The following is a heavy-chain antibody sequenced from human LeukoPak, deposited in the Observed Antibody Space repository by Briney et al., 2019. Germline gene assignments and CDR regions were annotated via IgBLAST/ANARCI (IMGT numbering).Heavy chain of an antibody. CDR2: INHSGST. Sequence: SETLSLTCAVYGGSFSGYYWSWIRQPPGKGLEWIGEINHSGSTNYNPSLKSRVTISVDTSKNQFSLKLSSVTAADTAVYYCARAKRLALAGTGYYYGMDVWGKGTTVTVSS. V-gene: IGHV4-34*01. D-gene: IGHD6-19*01. CDR3: ARAKRLALAGTGYYYGMDV. CDR1: GGSFSGYY. J-gene: IGHJ6*04.